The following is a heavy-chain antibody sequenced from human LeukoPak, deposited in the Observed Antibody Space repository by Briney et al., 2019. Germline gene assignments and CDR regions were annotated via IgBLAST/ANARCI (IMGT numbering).Heavy chain of an antibody. CDR2: INPHSGVT. V-gene: IGHV1-2*02. D-gene: IGHD1-14*01. CDR3: VREGITKAFDL. Sequence: ASVKVSCKASGFTFTDYYMHWGRLAPGQGLEWMGYINPHSGVTSFPQKFRGRVTLTTDTSISAAYMELSSLISDDTAMYYCVREGITKAFDLWGQGALVTVSS. CDR1: GFTFTDYY. J-gene: IGHJ4*02.